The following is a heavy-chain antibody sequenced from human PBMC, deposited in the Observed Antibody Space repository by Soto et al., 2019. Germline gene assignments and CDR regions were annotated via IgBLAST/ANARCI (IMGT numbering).Heavy chain of an antibody. J-gene: IGHJ6*02. V-gene: IGHV1-69*13. CDR1: GGTFSSYA. Sequence: SVKVSCKASGGTFSSYAISWVRQAPGQGLEWMGGIIPIFGTANYAQKFQGRVTITADESTSTAYMELSSLRSEDTAVYYCARVRSSGLNGDYYGMDVWGQGTTVTVSS. D-gene: IGHD6-19*01. CDR2: IIPIFGTA. CDR3: ARVRSSGLNGDYYGMDV.